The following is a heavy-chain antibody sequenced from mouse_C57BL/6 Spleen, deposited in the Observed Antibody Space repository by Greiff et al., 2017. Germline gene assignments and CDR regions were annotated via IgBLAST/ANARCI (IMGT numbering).Heavy chain of an antibody. CDR3: ANYYDYGGAWFAY. CDR1: GYTFTDYY. CDR2: INPNNGGT. V-gene: IGHV1-26*01. Sequence: EVQLQQSGPELVKPGASVKISCKASGYTFTDYYMNWVKQSHGKSLEWIGDINPNNGGTSSNQKLKGKATLSVDKSSSTAYMELRSLTSEDSAVYYCANYYDYGGAWFAYWCQGTLVTVSA. D-gene: IGHD2-4*01. J-gene: IGHJ3*01.